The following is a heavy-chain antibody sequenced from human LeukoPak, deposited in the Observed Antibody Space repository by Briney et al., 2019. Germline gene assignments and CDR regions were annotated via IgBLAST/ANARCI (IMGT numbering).Heavy chain of an antibody. CDR3: VIQYTSYTFDAFDI. CDR1: GYTFTSYG. D-gene: IGHD2-2*01. V-gene: IGHV1-18*01. J-gene: IGHJ3*02. Sequence: GASVKVSCKASGYTFTSYGISWVRQAPGQGLEWMGWISAYNGNTNYAQKLQGRVTMTTDTSTSTAYMELRSLRSDDTAVYYCVIQYTSYTFDAFDIWGQGTMVTVSS. CDR2: ISAYNGNT.